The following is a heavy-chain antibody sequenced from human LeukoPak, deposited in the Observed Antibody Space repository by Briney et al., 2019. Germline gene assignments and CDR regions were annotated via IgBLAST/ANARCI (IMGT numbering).Heavy chain of an antibody. Sequence: ASVKVSCKASGYTFTSYYMHWVRQAPGQGLEWMGWISAYNGNTNYAQKLQGRVTMTTDTSTSTAYMELRSLRSDDTAVYYCARDLLVLRYFDWLFKPFDYWGQGTLVTVSS. D-gene: IGHD3-9*01. J-gene: IGHJ4*02. CDR2: ISAYNGNT. CDR1: GYTFTSYY. CDR3: ARDLLVLRYFDWLFKPFDY. V-gene: IGHV1-18*04.